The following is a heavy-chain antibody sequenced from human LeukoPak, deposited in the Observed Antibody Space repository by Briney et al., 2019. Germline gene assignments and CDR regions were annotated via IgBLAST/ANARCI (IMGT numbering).Heavy chain of an antibody. CDR2: INHSGST. V-gene: IGHV4-34*01. J-gene: IGHJ4*02. CDR1: GGSFSGYY. CDR3: ARARRRYDYVWGSYRQYYFDY. Sequence: SETLSLTCAVYGGSFSGYYWSWIRQPPGKGLEWIGEINHSGSTNYNPSLKSRVTISVDTSENQFSLKLSSVTAADTAVYYCARARRRYDYVWGSYRQYYFDYWGQGTLVTVSS. D-gene: IGHD3-16*02.